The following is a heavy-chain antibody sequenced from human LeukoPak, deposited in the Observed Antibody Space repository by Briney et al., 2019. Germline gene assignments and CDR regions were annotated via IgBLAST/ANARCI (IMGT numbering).Heavy chain of an antibody. Sequence: GGSLRLSCGASGFTFSSHAMNWVRQAPGKGLEWVSYISSSGSTIYYADSVKGRFTISRDNAKNSLYLQMNSLRAEDTAVYYCARGSTVVYYWGQGTLVTVSS. V-gene: IGHV3-48*03. CDR1: GFTFSSHA. J-gene: IGHJ4*02. CDR2: ISSSGSTI. CDR3: ARGSTVVYY. D-gene: IGHD4-23*01.